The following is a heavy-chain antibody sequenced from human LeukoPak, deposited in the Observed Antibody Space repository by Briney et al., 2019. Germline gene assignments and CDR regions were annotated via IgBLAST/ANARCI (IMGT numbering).Heavy chain of an antibody. Sequence: ASVKVSCKASGYAFTSYGISWVRQAPGQGLEWMGWISAYNGNTNYAQKLQGRVTMTTDTSTSTAYMELRSLRSDDTAVYYCARDRYCSGGSCSRYWYFDLWGRGTLVTVSS. CDR3: ARDRYCSGGSCSRYWYFDL. J-gene: IGHJ2*01. D-gene: IGHD2-15*01. CDR2: ISAYNGNT. CDR1: GYAFTSYG. V-gene: IGHV1-18*01.